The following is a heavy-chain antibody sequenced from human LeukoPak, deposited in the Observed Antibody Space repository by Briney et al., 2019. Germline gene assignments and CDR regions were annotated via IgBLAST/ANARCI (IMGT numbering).Heavy chain of an antibody. J-gene: IGHJ6*03. Sequence: GGSLRLSCVVSGFTVSSTYMTWVRQAPGKGLEWVSVIYSGGSTYYGDSVKGRFTISRDNSKNTLYLQMNSLRVEDTAVYYCARGGSISVTYIDVWGKGTTVTISS. D-gene: IGHD5/OR15-5a*01. CDR2: IYSGGST. V-gene: IGHV3-53*01. CDR1: GFTVSSTY. CDR3: ARGGSISVTYIDV.